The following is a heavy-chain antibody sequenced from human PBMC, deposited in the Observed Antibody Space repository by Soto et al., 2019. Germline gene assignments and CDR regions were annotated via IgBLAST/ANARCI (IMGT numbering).Heavy chain of an antibody. D-gene: IGHD2-15*01. J-gene: IGHJ5*02. CDR2: INAGNGDT. CDR3: SSSMGGWFDL. V-gene: IGHV1-3*01. Sequence: QVQLVPSGAEVKKPGASVRVSCRASGYTFTSYGIHWVRQAPGQRLEWLGWINAGNGDTKYSQTFEARITITRDTSASTVYMDLSRLRSEDTAMYYCSSSMGGWFDLWGQGTLVTVSS. CDR1: GYTFTSYG.